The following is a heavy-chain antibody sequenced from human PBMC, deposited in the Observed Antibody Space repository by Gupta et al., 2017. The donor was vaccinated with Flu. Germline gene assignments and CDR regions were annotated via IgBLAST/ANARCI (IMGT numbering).Heavy chain of an antibody. CDR2: IIPMFGKT. D-gene: IGHD3-3*01. V-gene: IGHV1-69*01. CDR1: GGIFSIYD. J-gene: IGHJ4*02. CDR3: ARAFFCNATRPLDS. Sequence: QAQLVQSGAEVKKPGSSVKVSCKASGGIFSIYDINWVRQAPGQGLEWVGGIIPMFGKTNYAQKFRGRITITADDSTTTAYMELSRLRSEDTAVYYCARAFFCNATRPLDSWGQGTLVTVSS.